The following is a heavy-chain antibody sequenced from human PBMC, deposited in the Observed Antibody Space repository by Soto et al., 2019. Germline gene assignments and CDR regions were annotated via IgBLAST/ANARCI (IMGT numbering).Heavy chain of an antibody. D-gene: IGHD6-13*01. Sequence: GESLKISCKGSGYNFNIYQIGWVRHVPGKGLESVGIIYPTDSNSRYSPSFEGHVIFTVDKSISTVYLQWSSLKASDTATYYCARRAPGSSSWRAFDKWGQGTMVTVSS. J-gene: IGHJ3*02. CDR3: ARRAPGSSSWRAFDK. CDR1: GYNFNIYQ. CDR2: IYPTDSNS. V-gene: IGHV5-51*01.